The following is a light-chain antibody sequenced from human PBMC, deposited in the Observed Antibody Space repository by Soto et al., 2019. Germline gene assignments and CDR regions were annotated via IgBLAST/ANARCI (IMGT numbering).Light chain of an antibody. Sequence: EIVLTQSPATLSLSPGERATLSCRASQSFRGLLAWYQQKPGQAPRLLIYDAYNRATGIPPRFSGSGSGTDFTLTISSLEPEDFAVYYCQQLGTFGGGTKVDIK. V-gene: IGKV3-11*01. J-gene: IGKJ4*01. CDR2: DAY. CDR3: QQLGT. CDR1: QSFRGL.